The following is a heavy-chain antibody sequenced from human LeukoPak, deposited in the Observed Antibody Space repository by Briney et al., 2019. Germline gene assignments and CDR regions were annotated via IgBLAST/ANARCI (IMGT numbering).Heavy chain of an antibody. CDR1: GGSFSGYY. CDR2: INHSGST. V-gene: IGHV4-34*01. Sequence: SETLSLTCAVYGGSFSGYYWSWIRQPPGKGLEWIGEINHSGSTNYNPSLKSRVTISVDTSKNQFSLKLSSVTAADTAVYYCARRRGEYSSSSPTRINWFDPWGQGTLVTVSS. CDR3: ARRRGEYSSSSPTRINWFDP. J-gene: IGHJ5*02. D-gene: IGHD6-6*01.